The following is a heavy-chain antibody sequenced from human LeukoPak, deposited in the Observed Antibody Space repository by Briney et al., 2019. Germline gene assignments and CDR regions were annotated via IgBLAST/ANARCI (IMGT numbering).Heavy chain of an antibody. CDR2: IIPIFGTA. D-gene: IGHD1-1*01. V-gene: IGHV1-69*13. CDR1: GGTFSSYA. Sequence: AASVTVSFKASGGTFSSYAISWVRQAPGQGLEWMGGIIPIFGTANYAQKFQGRVTITADESTSTAYMELSSLRSEDTAVYYCARGPGTTFGLDYWGQGTLVTVSS. J-gene: IGHJ4*02. CDR3: ARGPGTTFGLDY.